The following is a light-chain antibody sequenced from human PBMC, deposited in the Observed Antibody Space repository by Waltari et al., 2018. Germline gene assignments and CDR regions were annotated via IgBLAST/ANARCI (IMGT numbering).Light chain of an antibody. Sequence: QSALTQPASVSGSPGQSITISCTGTSSDVGGYNYVSWYQQHPGKAPKLLFYGVTNRPSGVLGRLSGSKSGSAASRTISGLQAEDEADYPCSSDTSSLTYVFGTGTKVTVL. CDR3: SSDTSSLTYV. J-gene: IGLJ1*01. CDR1: SSDVGGYNY. V-gene: IGLV2-14*01. CDR2: GVT.